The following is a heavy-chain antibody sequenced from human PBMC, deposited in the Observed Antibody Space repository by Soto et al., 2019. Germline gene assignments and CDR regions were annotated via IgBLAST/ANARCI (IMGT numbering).Heavy chain of an antibody. D-gene: IGHD3-22*01. V-gene: IGHV4-39*01. J-gene: IGHJ3*02. CDR1: GGSISSSSYY. Sequence: PSETLSLTCTVSGGSISSSSYYWGWIRQPPGKGLEWIGSIYYSGSTYYNPSLKSRVTISVDTSKNQFSLKLSSVTAADTAVYYCARRSSMIVYFDAFDSWGQGTMVTVSS. CDR3: ARRSSMIVYFDAFDS. CDR2: IYYSGST.